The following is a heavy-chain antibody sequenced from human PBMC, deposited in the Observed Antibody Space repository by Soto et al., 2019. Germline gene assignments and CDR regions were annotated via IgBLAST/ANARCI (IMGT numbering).Heavy chain of an antibody. CDR3: ARDFGDGYNSPDDAFDI. CDR1: GGSFSCYY. V-gene: IGHV4-34*01. Sequence: PSETLSLTCAVYGGSFSCYYWSWIRQPPGKGLEWIGEINHSGSTNYNPSLKSRVTISVDTSKNQFSLKLSSVTAADTAVYYCARDFGDGYNSPDDAFDIWGQGTMVTVSS. D-gene: IGHD3-16*01. CDR2: INHSGST. J-gene: IGHJ3*02.